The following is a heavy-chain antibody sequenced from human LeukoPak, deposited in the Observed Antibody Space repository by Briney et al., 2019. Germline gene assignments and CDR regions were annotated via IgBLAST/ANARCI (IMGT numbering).Heavy chain of an antibody. J-gene: IGHJ5*02. V-gene: IGHV1-69*05. D-gene: IGHD2-2*01. Sequence: SVKVSCKASGYTFTSYGISWVRQAPGQGLEWMGGIIPTFGTANYAQKFQGRVTITTDESTSTAYMELSSLRSEDTAVYYCASSSDCSSTSCPPRYNWFDLWGQGTLVTVSS. CDR2: IIPTFGTA. CDR1: GYTFTSYG. CDR3: ASSSDCSSTSCPPRYNWFDL.